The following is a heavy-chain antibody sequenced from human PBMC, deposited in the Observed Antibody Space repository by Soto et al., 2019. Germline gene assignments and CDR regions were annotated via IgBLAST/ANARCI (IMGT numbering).Heavy chain of an antibody. CDR2: INTDGSNT. CDR3: AREFCSGGSCYTYYFDA. V-gene: IGHV3-74*01. CDR1: GLTFNRYW. D-gene: IGHD2-15*01. J-gene: IGHJ5*02. Sequence: GGSLRLSCAASGLTFNRYWMHWVRHAPGKGLVWVSHINTDGSNTNYADSVKGRFTISRDNAKSTLFLQMNSLRDEDTAVYYCAREFCSGGSCYTYYFDAWGQGIPVTVSS.